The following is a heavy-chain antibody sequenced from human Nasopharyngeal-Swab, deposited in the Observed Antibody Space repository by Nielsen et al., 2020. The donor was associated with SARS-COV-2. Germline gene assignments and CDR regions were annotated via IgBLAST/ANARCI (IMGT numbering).Heavy chain of an antibody. Sequence: GESLKISCATSEFTFSNYGMHWVRQAPGKGLEWVAVIWYDGSNKYYADSVKGRFTISRDNSKNTLYLQMNSLRAEDTAVYYCARAETGYSYGYPFDYWGQGTLVTVSS. D-gene: IGHD5-18*01. CDR1: EFTFSNYG. J-gene: IGHJ4*02. CDR2: IWYDGSNK. CDR3: ARAETGYSYGYPFDY. V-gene: IGHV3-33*08.